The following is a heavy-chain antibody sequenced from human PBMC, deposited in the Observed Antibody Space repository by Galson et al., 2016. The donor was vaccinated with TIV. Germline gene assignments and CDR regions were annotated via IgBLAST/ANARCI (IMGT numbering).Heavy chain of an antibody. Sequence: SVKVSCKASGDTISSYVFNWVRLAPGQGLEWMGGIIPLFRTTNYAQKFQGRVTITADEFTNTAYMELNSLRSGDTAVYYCASDRNTAFDTYHYYYGMDVWGQGTTVTVSS. CDR3: ASDRNTAFDTYHYYYGMDV. CDR2: IIPLFRTT. D-gene: IGHD5-18*01. V-gene: IGHV1-69*13. J-gene: IGHJ6*02. CDR1: GDTISSYV.